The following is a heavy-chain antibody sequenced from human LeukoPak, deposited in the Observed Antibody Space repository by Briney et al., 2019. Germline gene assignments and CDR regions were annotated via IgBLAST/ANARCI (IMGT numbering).Heavy chain of an antibody. V-gene: IGHV3-7*04. CDR2: INQDGGEK. J-gene: IGHJ4*02. CDR1: GFTFSSNW. Sequence: PGGSLRLSCTASGFTFSSNWMTWVRQAPGKGLEWVANINQDGGEKYYVDSVKGRFTISRDNVKNSLYLQMNSLRAEDTAVYYCARNYDWGQGTLVTVSS. CDR3: ARNYD. D-gene: IGHD3-16*01.